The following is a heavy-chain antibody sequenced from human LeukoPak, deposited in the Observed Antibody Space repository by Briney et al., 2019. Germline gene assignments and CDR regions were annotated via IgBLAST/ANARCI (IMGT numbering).Heavy chain of an antibody. CDR2: IYYYGST. D-gene: IGHD3-22*01. Sequence: SETLSLTCTVSGGSISSSNFYWGWIRQPPGKGLEWIGSIYYYGSTYYNPSLKSRVTISVDTSKNQFSLKLSSVTAADTAVYYCARKMRPHYSDGSAYDFWGQGTRVTVSS. CDR1: GGSISSSNFY. V-gene: IGHV4-39*01. CDR3: ARKMRPHYSDGSAYDF. J-gene: IGHJ4*02.